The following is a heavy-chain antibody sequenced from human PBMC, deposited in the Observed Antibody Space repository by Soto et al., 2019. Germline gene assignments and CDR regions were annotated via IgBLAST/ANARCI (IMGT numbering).Heavy chain of an antibody. D-gene: IGHD3-10*01. CDR1: GFTFSSYN. Sequence: GGSLRLSCAASGFTFSSYNMNWVRQAPGKGLEWVSYISSSSTTIYYADSVRGRFTISRGNAKNSLYLQMNSLRAEDTAVYYCARALVFPGWFDPWGQGTLVTVSS. CDR2: ISSSSTTI. V-gene: IGHV3-48*01. CDR3: ARALVFPGWFDP. J-gene: IGHJ5*02.